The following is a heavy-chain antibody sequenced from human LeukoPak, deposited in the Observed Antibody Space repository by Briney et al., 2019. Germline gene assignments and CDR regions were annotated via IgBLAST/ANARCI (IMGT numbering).Heavy chain of an antibody. D-gene: IGHD3-10*01. V-gene: IGHV4-59*01. CDR2: IYYSGST. J-gene: IGHJ4*02. Sequence: SETLSLTCTVAGGSISSYCCSWVRQPPGEGLGWIGYIYYSGSTNYNPSLKSRVTISVDTFKNQFSLKLSSVTAADTAVYYCARSFGELLGVIDYWGQGTLVTVSS. CDR3: ARSFGELLGVIDY. CDR1: GGSISSYC.